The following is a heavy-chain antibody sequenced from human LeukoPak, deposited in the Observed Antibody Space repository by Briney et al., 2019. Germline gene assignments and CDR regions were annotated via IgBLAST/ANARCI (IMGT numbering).Heavy chain of an antibody. D-gene: IGHD6-13*01. J-gene: IGHJ5*02. CDR3: ATRLIPAAGTWFDP. CDR2: INPNSGGT. CDR1: GYTFTDYY. V-gene: IGHV1-2*02. Sequence: ASVKVSCKTSGYTFTDYYMHWVRQAPGQGLEWMGWINPNSGGTNYAQKFQGRVTMTEDTSTDTAYMELSSLRSEDTAVYYCATRLIPAAGTWFDPWGQGTLVTVSS.